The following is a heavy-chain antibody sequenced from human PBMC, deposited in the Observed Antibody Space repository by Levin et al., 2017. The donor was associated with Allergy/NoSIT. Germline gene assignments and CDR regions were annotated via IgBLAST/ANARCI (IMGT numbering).Heavy chain of an antibody. D-gene: IGHD6-13*01. CDR3: ARDSGIATAVVY. CDR1: GGSISSGNW. V-gene: IGHV4-4*02. Sequence: SETLSLTCTVSGGSISSGNWWSWVRQPPGKGLEWIGEIFHSGSTNYNPSLKSRVTVSVDKSKNQFSLKLSSVTAADTAVYYCARDSGIATAVVYWGQGTLVTVSS. CDR2: IFHSGST. J-gene: IGHJ4*02.